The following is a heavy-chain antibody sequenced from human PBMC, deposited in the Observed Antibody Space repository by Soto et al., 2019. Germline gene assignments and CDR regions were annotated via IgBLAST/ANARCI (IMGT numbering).Heavy chain of an antibody. CDR1: GGAIDRGGYY. D-gene: IGHD7-27*01. Sequence: SETLSLTCNVSGGAIDRGGYYWCWIRQHPGKGLEWIGYIYYTGSTYYNPSLKSRVSISIDTSKNQFSLELISVTAADTAVYYCARVGTSYARRGLDVWGQGTTVTV. CDR2: IYYTGST. V-gene: IGHV4-31*03. J-gene: IGHJ6*02. CDR3: ARVGTSYARRGLDV.